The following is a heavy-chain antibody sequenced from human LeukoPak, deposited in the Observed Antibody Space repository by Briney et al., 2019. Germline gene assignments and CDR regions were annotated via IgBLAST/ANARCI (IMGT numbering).Heavy chain of an antibody. V-gene: IGHV4-59*01. CDR2: IYYSGST. CDR1: GGSISSYY. CDR3: ARLPPTTTFDY. D-gene: IGHD1-14*01. J-gene: IGHJ4*02. Sequence: SETLSLTCTVSGGSISSYYWSWIRQPPGKGLEWIGYIYYSGSTNYNPSLKSRVTISVDTSKNQFSLKLSSVTAADTAVYYCARLPPTTTFDYWGQGTLVTVSS.